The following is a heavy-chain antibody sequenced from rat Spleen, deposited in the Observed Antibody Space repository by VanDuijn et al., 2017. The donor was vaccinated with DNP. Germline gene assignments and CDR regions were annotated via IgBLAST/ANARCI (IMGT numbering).Heavy chain of an antibody. Sequence: EVQLVDSGGGLVQPGSSLKLSCVASGFTFSNYNMHWIRQAPKKGLEWIALIYYDSSDNYYADSVKGRFTISRDNSKNTLYLEMNSLRSEDTAMYYCARGGSSRFDYWGQGVMVTVSS. J-gene: IGHJ2*01. CDR3: ARGGSSRFDY. CDR1: GFTFSNYN. CDR2: IYYDSSDN. D-gene: IGHD5-1*01. V-gene: IGHV5-50*01.